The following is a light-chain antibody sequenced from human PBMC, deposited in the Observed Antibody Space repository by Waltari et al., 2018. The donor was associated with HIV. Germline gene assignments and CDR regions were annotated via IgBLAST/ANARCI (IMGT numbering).Light chain of an antibody. Sequence: QSALTQPRQVSGSLGQSVTISCTVISSDVGGYNYVSWYQQHPGKAPKLLMFEVTQRPSVVPDRFSGSKSGDTASLTISGLQTEDEADYYCCSCAGSYDFDVVFGGVTNLTVL. CDR3: CSCAGSYDFDVV. CDR1: SSDVGGYNY. CDR2: EVT. J-gene: IGLJ2*01. V-gene: IGLV2-11*01.